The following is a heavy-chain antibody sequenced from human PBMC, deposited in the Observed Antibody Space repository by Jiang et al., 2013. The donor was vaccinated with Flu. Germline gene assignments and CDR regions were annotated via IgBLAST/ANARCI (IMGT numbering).Heavy chain of an antibody. CDR3: ARDVLGYSSGWYLSAFDY. D-gene: IGHD6-19*01. J-gene: IGHJ4*02. Sequence: WMGWISAYNGNTNYAQKLQGRVTMTTDTSTSTAYMELRSLRSDDTAVYYCARDVLGYSSGWYLSAFDYWGQGTLVTVSS. V-gene: IGHV1-18*01. CDR2: ISAYNGNT.